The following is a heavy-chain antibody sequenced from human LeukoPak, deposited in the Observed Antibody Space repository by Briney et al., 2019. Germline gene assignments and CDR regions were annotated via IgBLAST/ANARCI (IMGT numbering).Heavy chain of an antibody. CDR2: ISGSGGST. J-gene: IGHJ4*02. Sequence: GGSLRLSCAASGFTFSSYAMSWVRQAPGKGLEWVSAISGSGGSTYYADSVKGRFTISRDNSKNTLYLQMNSLRAEDTAVYYCAKSEGIAGAGTVSDYWGQGTLVTVSS. CDR1: GFTFSSYA. CDR3: AKSEGIAGAGTVSDY. D-gene: IGHD6-19*01. V-gene: IGHV3-23*01.